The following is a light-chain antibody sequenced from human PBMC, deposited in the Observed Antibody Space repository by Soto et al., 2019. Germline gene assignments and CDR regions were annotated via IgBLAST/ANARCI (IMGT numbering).Light chain of an antibody. Sequence: IQLTQSPSSLSASLGDRVTITCRASQDMSNYLAWYQQKPGKAPKLLIYAASTLQSGVPSRFSGSGSGTDFTLTISSLQPDDFATYYCQRLSHAFGGGTKVDIK. CDR3: QRLSHA. J-gene: IGKJ4*01. CDR1: QDMSNY. CDR2: AAS. V-gene: IGKV1-9*01.